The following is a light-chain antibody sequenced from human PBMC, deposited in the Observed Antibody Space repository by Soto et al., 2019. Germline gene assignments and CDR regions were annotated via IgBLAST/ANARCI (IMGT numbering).Light chain of an antibody. CDR3: SSFIRSNTPPVL. V-gene: IGLV2-14*01. Sequence: QSALTQPASVSGSPGQSITISCTGTDSDVGGYNFVSWYQQHPGKAPKLMIYGVTNRPSGVSNRFSGSKSGNTASLTISGLQPEDDANYYCSSFIRSNTPPVLFGGGTK. J-gene: IGLJ2*01. CDR2: GVT. CDR1: DSDVGGYNF.